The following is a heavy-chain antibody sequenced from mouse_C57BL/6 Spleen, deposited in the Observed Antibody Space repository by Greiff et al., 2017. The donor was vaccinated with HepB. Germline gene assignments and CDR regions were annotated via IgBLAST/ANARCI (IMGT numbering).Heavy chain of an antibody. CDR1: GYTFTSYW. Sequence: QVQLQQPGAELVKPGASVKLSCKASGYTFTSYWMHWVKQRPGQGLEWIGMIHPNSGSTNYNEKFKSKATLTVDKSSSTAYMQLSSLTSEDSAVYYCARDGYFPNYYAIDYWGQGTSVTVSS. CDR2: IHPNSGST. V-gene: IGHV1-64*01. CDR3: ARDGYFPNYYAIDY. J-gene: IGHJ4*01. D-gene: IGHD2-3*01.